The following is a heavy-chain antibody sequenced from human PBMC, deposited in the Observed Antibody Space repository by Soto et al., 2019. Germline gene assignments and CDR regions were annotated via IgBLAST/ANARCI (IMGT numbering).Heavy chain of an antibody. J-gene: IGHJ6*03. CDR2: ISGSGGST. CDR1: GFTFSSYA. D-gene: IGHD3-10*01. CDR3: AKDEFGSGTIYYYYYMEV. Sequence: GSLRLSCAASGFTFSSYAMSWVRQAPGKGLEWVSAISGSGGSTYYADSVKGRFTISRDNSKKXLYMKMNRMRDEDMAVYYCAKDEFGSGTIYYYYYMEVWGKGTTVTVYS. V-gene: IGHV3-23*01.